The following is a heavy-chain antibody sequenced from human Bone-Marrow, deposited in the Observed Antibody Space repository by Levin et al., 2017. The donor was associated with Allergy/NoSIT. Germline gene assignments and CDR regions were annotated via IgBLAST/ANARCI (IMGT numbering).Heavy chain of an antibody. CDR2: ISGSGGST. V-gene: IGHV3-23*01. Sequence: GESLKISCAASGFTFSSYAMSWVRQAPGKGLEWVSAISGSGGSTYYADSVKGRFTISRDNSKNTLYLQMNSLRAEDTAVYYCAKVHDYYGLFDYWGQGTLVTVSS. CDR3: AKVHDYYGLFDY. CDR1: GFTFSSYA. J-gene: IGHJ4*02. D-gene: IGHD1-26*01.